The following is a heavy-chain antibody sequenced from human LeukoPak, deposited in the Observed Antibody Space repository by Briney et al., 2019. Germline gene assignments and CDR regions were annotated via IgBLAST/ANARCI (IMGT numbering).Heavy chain of an antibody. J-gene: IGHJ4*02. Sequence: SETLSLTCTVSGGSISSSGYYWGWIRQSPGEGLEWIGNIYYSGITYYNPSLKSRVTISVDTSKNQFSLKLSSVTAADTAVYYCARAGDYVWGSPFDYWGQGTLVTVSS. CDR1: GGSISSSGYY. CDR2: IYYSGIT. CDR3: ARAGDYVWGSPFDY. D-gene: IGHD3-16*01. V-gene: IGHV4-39*01.